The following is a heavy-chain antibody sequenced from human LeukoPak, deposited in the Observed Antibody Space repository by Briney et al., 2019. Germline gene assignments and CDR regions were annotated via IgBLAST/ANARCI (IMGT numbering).Heavy chain of an antibody. D-gene: IGHD2/OR15-2a*01. CDR2: ISYDGSNK. CDR3: ARDGPISFLDY. CDR1: GFTFSSYA. V-gene: IGHV3-30*04. Sequence: PGRSLRLSCAASGFTFSSYAMHWVRQAPGKGLEWAAVISYDGSNKYYADSVKGRFTISRDNSKNTLYLQMNSLRAEDTAVYYCARDGPISFLDYWGQGTLVTVSS. J-gene: IGHJ4*02.